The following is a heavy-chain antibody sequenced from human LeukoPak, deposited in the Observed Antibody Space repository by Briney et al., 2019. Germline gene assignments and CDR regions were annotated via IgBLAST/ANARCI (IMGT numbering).Heavy chain of an antibody. D-gene: IGHD2-2*01. V-gene: IGHV3-21*01. CDR1: GFTFSSYS. CDR3: ARADVVTSYYYGMDV. CDR2: IISSGTYI. J-gene: IGHJ6*02. Sequence: GGSLRLSCAASGFTFSSYSMNWVRQAPGKGLEWVSSIISSGTYIYYADSVKGRFTISRDNAKNSVFLQMYSLRAEDTAVYYCARADVVTSYYYGMDVWGQGTTVTVSS.